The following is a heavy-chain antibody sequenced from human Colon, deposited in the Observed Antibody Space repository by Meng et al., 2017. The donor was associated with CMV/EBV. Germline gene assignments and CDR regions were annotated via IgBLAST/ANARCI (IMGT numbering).Heavy chain of an antibody. CDR3: ANYTSDWFDA. CDR1: GGSVSIGSYY. V-gene: IGHV4-61*03. CDR2: IFSGGIT. Sequence: SETLSLTCTVSGGSVSIGSYYWSWIRQPPGKGLEWIGYIFSGGITKYNPSLKSRVSISLDTSRNHFSLNLRSVTAADTAVYYCANYTSDWFDAWGQGTLVTVSS. D-gene: IGHD3-10*01. J-gene: IGHJ5*02.